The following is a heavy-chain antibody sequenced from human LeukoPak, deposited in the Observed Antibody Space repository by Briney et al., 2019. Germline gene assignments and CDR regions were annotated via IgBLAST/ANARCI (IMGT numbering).Heavy chain of an antibody. V-gene: IGHV3-33*01. D-gene: IGHD7-27*01. CDR1: GITFSSYG. CDR3: ARGLGIWYFDL. J-gene: IGHJ2*01. CDR2: ISYDGTNK. Sequence: PGGSLRLSCAASGITFSSYGMHWVRQAPGKGLEWVAVISYDGTNKYYADSVRGRFTISRDNSKNTLYLQMNSLRAEDTAVYYCARGLGIWYFDLWGRGTLVTVSS.